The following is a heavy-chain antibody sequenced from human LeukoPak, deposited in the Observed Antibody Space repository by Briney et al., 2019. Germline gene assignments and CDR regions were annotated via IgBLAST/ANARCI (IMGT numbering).Heavy chain of an antibody. CDR3: TRDRAYKTFDY. CDR1: GFTFSSSW. J-gene: IGHJ4*02. V-gene: IGHV3-7*04. Sequence: GGSLRLSCATSGFTFSSSWMTWVRQAPGKGLEWVAVIRPDGSEAAYVDSVIGRFTISRDNAKNSLFLQMISLRVEDTAVYYCTRDRAYKTFDYWGQGALVTVSS. D-gene: IGHD3-16*01. CDR2: IRPDGSEA.